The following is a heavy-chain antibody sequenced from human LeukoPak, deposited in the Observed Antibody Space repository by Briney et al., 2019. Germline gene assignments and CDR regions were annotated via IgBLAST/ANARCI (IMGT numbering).Heavy chain of an antibody. CDR2: ISSSCGSI. Sequence: GGSLRLPCAASGFTFRIYAMHWGRQAPGKGLEWVSSISSSCGSIYYADSVKGRFTISRDNAKNSLYLQMNSLRAEDTAAYYCARVATDGYWGQGTLVTVSS. V-gene: IGHV3-21*01. J-gene: IGHJ4*02. CDR3: ARVATDGY. D-gene: IGHD5-12*01. CDR1: GFTFRIYA.